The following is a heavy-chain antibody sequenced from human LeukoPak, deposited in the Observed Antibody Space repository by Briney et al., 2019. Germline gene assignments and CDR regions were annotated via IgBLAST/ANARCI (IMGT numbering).Heavy chain of an antibody. CDR1: GYTFSDYY. CDR2: INPNSGGT. D-gene: IGHD5-18*01. V-gene: IGHV1-2*02. Sequence: GASVKVSCKASGYTFSDYYMHWVRQAPGQGLEWMGWINPNSGGTNYAQKFQGRVTMTRDTSISTAYMELSRLRSDDTAGYHCAKDTAMVTNYYGKDVWGQGTTVTVSS. CDR3: AKDTAMVTNYYGKDV. J-gene: IGHJ6*02.